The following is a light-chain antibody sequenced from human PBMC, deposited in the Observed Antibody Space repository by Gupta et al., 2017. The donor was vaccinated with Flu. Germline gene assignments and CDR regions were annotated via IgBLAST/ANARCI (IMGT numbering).Light chain of an antibody. Sequence: DIQMTQSPSTLSASVGDRVTITCRASHSISSWLAWYQQKPGKAPKLLIYKASSLESGVPSRFSGSGSGTEFTLTISSLQPDDFATYYCQQYNSYPVGFGQGTKVEIK. J-gene: IGKJ1*01. V-gene: IGKV1-5*03. CDR2: KAS. CDR3: QQYNSYPVG. CDR1: HSISSW.